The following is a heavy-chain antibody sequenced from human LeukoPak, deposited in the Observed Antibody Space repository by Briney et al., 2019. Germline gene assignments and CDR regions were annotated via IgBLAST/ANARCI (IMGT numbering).Heavy chain of an antibody. CDR3: ASRDRSVYRYP. J-gene: IGHJ5*02. Sequence: GGSLRLSCAASGFTFSSYSMNWVRQAPGKGLEWVSYISSSSSTIYYADSVKGRFTISRDNAKNSLYLQMNSLRAEDTAVYYCASRDRSVYRYPWGRATLLSVS. CDR2: ISSSSSTI. D-gene: IGHD3-22*01. CDR1: GFTFSSYS. V-gene: IGHV3-48*04.